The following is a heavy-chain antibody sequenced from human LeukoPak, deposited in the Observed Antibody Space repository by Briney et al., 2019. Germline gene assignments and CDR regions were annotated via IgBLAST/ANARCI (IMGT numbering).Heavy chain of an antibody. CDR3: VRDLILVWTPGDDFDF. J-gene: IGHJ4*02. D-gene: IGHD3-16*01. CDR1: GFTFSGYW. V-gene: IGHV3-74*01. CDR2: INEDASII. Sequence: GGSLRLSCAASGFTFSGYWMHWVRQAPGKGLEWVSRINEDASIITYADSVKGRFIISRDDTKSSLYLQMNSLRAEDTAVYYCVRDLILVWTPGDDFDFWGQGTLVTVSS.